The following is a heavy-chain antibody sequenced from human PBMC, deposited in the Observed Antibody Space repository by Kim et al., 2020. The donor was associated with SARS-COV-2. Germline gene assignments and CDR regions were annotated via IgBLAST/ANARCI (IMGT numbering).Heavy chain of an antibody. CDR1: GGSISSSSYY. D-gene: IGHD4-4*01. Sequence: SETLSLTCTVSGGSISSSSYYWGWIRQPPGKGLEWIGSIYYSGSTYYNPSLKSRVTISVDTSVHQFSLKLRSVTASDTAVYYCASGSDYSNNYYYGLDVWGQGTPVTVSS. CDR3: ASGSDYSNNYYYGLDV. V-gene: IGHV4-39*01. J-gene: IGHJ6*02. CDR2: IYYSGST.